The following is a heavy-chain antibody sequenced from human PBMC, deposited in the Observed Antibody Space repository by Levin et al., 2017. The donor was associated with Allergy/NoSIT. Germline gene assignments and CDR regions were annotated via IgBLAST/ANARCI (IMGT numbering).Heavy chain of an antibody. J-gene: IGHJ5*02. V-gene: IGHV2-5*02. CDR2: IYWDDDK. Sequence: SGPTLVKPTETLTLTCTFSGFSLSTSGMGVAWIRQPPGKALEWLALIYWDDDKRYNSFLKTRLTITKDTSKNQVVLTMTNMDPADTATYYCAHRRNRIPFFGLVDNWLDPWGQGILVTVSS. CDR3: AHRRNRIPFFGLVDNWLDP. CDR1: GFSLSTSGMG. D-gene: IGHD3-3*01.